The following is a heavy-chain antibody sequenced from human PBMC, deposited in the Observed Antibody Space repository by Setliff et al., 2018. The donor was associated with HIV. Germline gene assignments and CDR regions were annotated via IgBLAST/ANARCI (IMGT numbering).Heavy chain of an antibody. V-gene: IGHV4-34*01. J-gene: IGHJ6*03. CDR3: ARDRYTWNYGKNYMDV. CDR1: GGSFSGYY. D-gene: IGHD1-7*01. Sequence: SETLSLTCAVYGGSFSGYYWSWIRQSPGEGLEWIGEINHSGSTKYNPSLKSRVTISVDTSKNQFSLKLSSVTAADTAVYYCARDRYTWNYGKNYMDVWGKGTTVTVSS. CDR2: INHSGST.